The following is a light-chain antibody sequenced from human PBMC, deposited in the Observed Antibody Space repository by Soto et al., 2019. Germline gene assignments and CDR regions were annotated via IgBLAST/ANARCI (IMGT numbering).Light chain of an antibody. CDR2: GNT. J-gene: IGLJ1*01. CDR3: QSYDNTLSGPIYV. V-gene: IGLV1-40*01. CDR1: TSNIGAGYD. Sequence: QSVLTQPPSVSGALGQRVTISCTGITSNIGAGYDVHWYQLLPGRAPKLLIYGNTNRPSGVPDRFSGSKSATSASLAITGLQAEDEATYYCQSYDNTLSGPIYVFGTGTKVTVL.